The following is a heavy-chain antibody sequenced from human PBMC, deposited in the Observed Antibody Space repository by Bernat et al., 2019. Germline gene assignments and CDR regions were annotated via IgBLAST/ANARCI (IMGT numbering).Heavy chain of an antibody. D-gene: IGHD5-18*01. CDR3: TTDPGYSYGDGYYFDY. V-gene: IGHV3-15*01. CDR1: GFTFSNAW. CDR2: IKSKTDGGTT. J-gene: IGHJ4*02. Sequence: EVQLVESGGGLVKPGGSLRLSCAASGFTFSNAWMSWVRQAPGKGLEWVGRIKSKTDGGTTDYAAPVKGGFTISRDDSKNTLYLQMNSLKTEDTAVYYCTTDPGYSYGDGYYFDYWGQGTLVTVSS.